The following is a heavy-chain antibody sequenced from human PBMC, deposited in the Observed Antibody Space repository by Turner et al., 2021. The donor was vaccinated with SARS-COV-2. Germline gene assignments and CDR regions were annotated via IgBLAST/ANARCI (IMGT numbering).Heavy chain of an antibody. Sequence: EVQLVESGGGLVQPGGSLSLSCAASGFTFSSYNINWIRQAPGKGLEWVSYISSSSSTIYYADSVKGRFTISRDNAKNSLYLQMNSLRAEDTAVYYCARGRGARSYYYYGMDVWGQGTTVTVSS. CDR2: ISSSSSTI. CDR1: GFTFSSYN. J-gene: IGHJ6*02. V-gene: IGHV3-48*01. CDR3: ARGRGARSYYYYGMDV. D-gene: IGHD1-26*01.